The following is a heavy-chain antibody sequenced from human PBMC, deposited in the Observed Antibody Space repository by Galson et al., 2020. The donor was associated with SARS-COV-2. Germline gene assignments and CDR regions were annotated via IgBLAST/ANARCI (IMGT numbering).Heavy chain of an antibody. Sequence: SETLSLTCSVSGDSVSSSNSYWGWIRQPPGKGLEWIGSIYYSGTTYYNPSLESRVTISVDMSKNQFSLKLSSVTASDTAVYFCTRGISTPRATGYWSQGTLVTVSS. J-gene: IGHJ4*02. CDR1: GDSVSSSNSY. CDR3: TRGISTPRATGY. CDR2: IYYSGTT. V-gene: IGHV4-39*01. D-gene: IGHD2-15*01.